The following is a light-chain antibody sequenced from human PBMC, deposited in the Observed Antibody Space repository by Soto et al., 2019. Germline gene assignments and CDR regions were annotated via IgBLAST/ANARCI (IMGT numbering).Light chain of an antibody. CDR2: DAS. V-gene: IGKV3-15*01. CDR1: QRVSSS. CDR3: QQYNNWPPLT. Sequence: EIVMTQSPATLSVSPGDRATLSCRASQRVSSSLAWYQQIPGQAPRLLIYDASTRATGIPARFGGSGSGTEFTLTISSLPSEDFAFYYCQQYNNWPPLTFGGGTKVELK. J-gene: IGKJ4*01.